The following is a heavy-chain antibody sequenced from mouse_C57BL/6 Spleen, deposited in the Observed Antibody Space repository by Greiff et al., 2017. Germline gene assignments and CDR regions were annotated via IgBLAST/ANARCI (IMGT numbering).Heavy chain of an antibody. CDR1: GYAFSSSW. J-gene: IGHJ2*01. Sequence: LVESGPELVKPGASVKISCKASGYAFSSSWMNWVKQRPGKGLEWIGRIYPGDGDTNYNGKFKGKATLTADKSSSTAYMQLSSLTSEDSAVYFCAQQLRLRGYFDYWGQGTTLTVSS. V-gene: IGHV1-82*01. CDR2: IYPGDGDT. D-gene: IGHD3-2*02. CDR3: AQQLRLRGYFDY.